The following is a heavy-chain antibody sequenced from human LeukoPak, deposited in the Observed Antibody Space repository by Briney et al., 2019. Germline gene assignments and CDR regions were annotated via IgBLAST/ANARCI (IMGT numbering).Heavy chain of an antibody. CDR2: ISRDGSTT. V-gene: IGHV3-74*03. CDR1: GISFSAYW. J-gene: IGHJ3*01. Sequence: GGSLRLSCAGSGISFSAYWMHWVPQIPGKGLEWVSRISRDGSTTTYADSVKGRFTISRDNARNTLSLQMNSLRVEDTAVYYCALYGGGAFDFWGQGTMVTVSS. D-gene: IGHD4-23*01. CDR3: ALYGGGAFDF.